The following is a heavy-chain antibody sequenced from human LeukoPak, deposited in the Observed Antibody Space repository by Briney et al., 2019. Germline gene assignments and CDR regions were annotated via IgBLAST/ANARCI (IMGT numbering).Heavy chain of an antibody. CDR2: ISGSGGST. D-gene: IGHD6-19*01. CDR3: AKSSGKWLALFDY. V-gene: IGHV3-23*01. Sequence: PGGSLRLSCAASGFTFSSYSMNWVRQALGKGLEWVSAISGSGGSTYYADSVKGRFTISRDNSKNTLYLQMNSLRAEDTAVYYCAKSSGKWLALFDYWGQGTLVTVSS. CDR1: GFTFSSYS. J-gene: IGHJ4*02.